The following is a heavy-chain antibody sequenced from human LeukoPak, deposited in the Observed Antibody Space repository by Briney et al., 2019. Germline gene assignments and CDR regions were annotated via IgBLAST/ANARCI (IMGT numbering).Heavy chain of an antibody. CDR1: GFTFSSYG. Sequence: PGGSLRLSCAASGFTFSSYGMHWVRQAPGKGLEWVAFIRYDGSNKYYADSVKGRFTISRDNSKNTLYLQMNSLRPEDTALYYCAKDPRGNTPRRFDYWGQGTLVTVSS. CDR3: AKDPRGNTPRRFDY. CDR2: IRYDGSNK. D-gene: IGHD1-26*01. V-gene: IGHV3-30*02. J-gene: IGHJ4*02.